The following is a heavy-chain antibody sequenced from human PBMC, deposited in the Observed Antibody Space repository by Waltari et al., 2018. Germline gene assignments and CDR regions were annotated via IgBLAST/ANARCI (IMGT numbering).Heavy chain of an antibody. CDR3: ARAGSCSGGDCIHRNHPYPHDS. Sequence: QVQLQESGPGLVKPSETLSLTCTVPGGSISNYYWSWIRQHPGKGLEWIGYIYYSGSTNYNPSLKSRVTISVETSKNRFSLQLSSVTAADTAVYYCARAGSCSGGDCIHRNHPYPHDSWGQGTLVTVSS. D-gene: IGHD2-15*01. CDR2: IYYSGST. J-gene: IGHJ4*02. V-gene: IGHV4-59*01. CDR1: GGSISNYY.